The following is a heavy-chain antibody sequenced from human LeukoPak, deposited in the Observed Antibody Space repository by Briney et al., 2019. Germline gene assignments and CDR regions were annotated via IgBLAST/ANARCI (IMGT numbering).Heavy chain of an antibody. D-gene: IGHD3-22*01. V-gene: IGHV4-39*07. CDR1: GGSISSSSYY. Sequence: PSETLSLTCTVSGGSISSSSYYWGWIRQPPGKGLEWIGSIYYSGSTYYNSSLKSRVTISVDTSKNQFSLKLSSVTAADTAVYYCARRTYYYDSSGPNWFDPWGQGTLVTVSS. J-gene: IGHJ5*02. CDR3: ARRTYYYDSSGPNWFDP. CDR2: IYYSGST.